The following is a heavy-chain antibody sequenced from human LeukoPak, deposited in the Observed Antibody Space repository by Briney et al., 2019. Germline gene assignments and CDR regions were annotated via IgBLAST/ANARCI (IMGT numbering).Heavy chain of an antibody. CDR3: ASPWLYIALDYYGMDV. J-gene: IGHJ6*02. CDR1: GYTFTSYA. V-gene: IGHV1-3*01. CDR2: INAGNGNT. Sequence: ASVKVSCKASGYTFTSYAMHWVRQAPGQRLEWMGWINAGNGNTKYSQKFQGRVTITRDTSASTAYMELSSLRSEDTAVYYCASPWLYIALDYYGMDVWGQGTTVTVSS. D-gene: IGHD6-19*01.